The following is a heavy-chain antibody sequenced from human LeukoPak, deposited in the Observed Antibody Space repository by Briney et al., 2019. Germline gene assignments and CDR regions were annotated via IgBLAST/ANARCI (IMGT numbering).Heavy chain of an antibody. CDR1: GGSFSGYY. V-gene: IGHV4-34*01. J-gene: IGHJ6*03. CDR3: ARGQGDIVVVPAATLYYYYYYMDV. Sequence: SETLSLTCAVYGGSFSGYYWSWIRQPPGEGVEWIGEINHSGSTTYNPSLKSRVTISVDTSKNQFSLKLSSVTAADTAVYYCARGQGDIVVVPAATLYYYYYYMDVWGKGTTVTVSS. CDR2: INHSGST. D-gene: IGHD2-2*01.